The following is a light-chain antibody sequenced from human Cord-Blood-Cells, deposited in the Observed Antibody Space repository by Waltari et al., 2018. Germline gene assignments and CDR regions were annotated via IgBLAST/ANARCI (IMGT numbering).Light chain of an antibody. CDR3: CSYAGSSPYV. Sequence: QSALTQPASVSGSPGQSLTIPCTGTSSAVGSSTLVTWYQQHPGKAPKLMIYEGSKRPSGVSNRFSGSKSGNTASLTISGLQAEDEADYYCCSYAGSSPYVFGTGTKVTVL. V-gene: IGLV2-23*01. J-gene: IGLJ1*01. CDR1: SSAVGSSTL. CDR2: EGS.